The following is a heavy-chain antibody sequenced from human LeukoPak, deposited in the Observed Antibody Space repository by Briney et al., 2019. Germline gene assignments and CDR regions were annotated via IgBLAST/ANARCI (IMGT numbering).Heavy chain of an antibody. D-gene: IGHD3-22*01. CDR2: IYPGDSDS. CDR1: GYSFTSYW. J-gene: IGHJ4*02. CDR3: ARSYYYDSSAYSDY. Sequence: GESLKISCKGSGYSFTSYWIGWVRQMPGKGLEWMGIIYPGDSDSTYSPSFQGQVTISADKSISTAYLQWSSLKASDTAMYYCARSYYYDSSAYSDYWGQGTLVTVSS. V-gene: IGHV5-51*01.